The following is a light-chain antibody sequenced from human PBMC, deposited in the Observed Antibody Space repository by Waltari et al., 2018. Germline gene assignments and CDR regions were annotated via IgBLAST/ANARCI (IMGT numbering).Light chain of an antibody. CDR3: VVYMGSDIWV. CDR2: NTN. CDR1: SGSVSSNSY. J-gene: IGLJ3*02. V-gene: IGLV8-61*01. Sequence: QTVVTQEPSFSVSPGGTVTLTCGLTSGSVSSNSYPSWDQQPPGPAPLTLIYNTNIRSSGVPDRFSGSILGNKAALTITGAQADDESDYYCVVYMGSDIWVFGGGTKLTVL.